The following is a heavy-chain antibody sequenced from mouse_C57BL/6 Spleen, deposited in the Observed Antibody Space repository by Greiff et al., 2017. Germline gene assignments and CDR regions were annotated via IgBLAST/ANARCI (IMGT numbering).Heavy chain of an antibody. V-gene: IGHV1-52*01. CDR2: IDPSDSET. J-gene: IGHJ2*01. D-gene: IGHD1-1*01. CDR1: GYTFTSYW. CDR3: ARDGTVVHYYFDY. Sequence: QVQLQQPGAELVRPGSSVKLSCKASGYTFTSYWLHWVKQRPIQGLEWIGNIDPSDSETHYNQKFKSKATMTVDKSSSTAYMQLSSLTSEDTAVYYCARDGTVVHYYFDYWGQGTTLTVSS.